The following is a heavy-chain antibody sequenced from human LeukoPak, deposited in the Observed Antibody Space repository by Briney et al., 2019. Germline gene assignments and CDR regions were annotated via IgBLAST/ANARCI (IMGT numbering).Heavy chain of an antibody. V-gene: IGHV4-4*02. CDR2: IYHSGST. CDR3: ARDYRWIQLWANWFDP. Sequence: SGTLSLTCAVSGGSISSSNWWSWVRQPPGKGLEWIGEIYHSGSTNYNPSLKSRVTISVDKSKNQFSLKLSSVTAADTAVYYCARDYRWIQLWANWFDPWGQGTLVTVSS. J-gene: IGHJ5*02. D-gene: IGHD5-18*01. CDR1: GGSISSSNW.